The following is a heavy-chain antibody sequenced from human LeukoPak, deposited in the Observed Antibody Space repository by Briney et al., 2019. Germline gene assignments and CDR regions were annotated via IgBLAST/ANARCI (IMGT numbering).Heavy chain of an antibody. CDR2: ISDSGGSA. Sequence: GGSLRLSCAASGFTFSNYDMSWVRPAPGKGLEWGSSISDSGGSAYYADSVTGRFTISRDNSKNTLYLQMTHLGTGDTAVYYCAKDLSRAVAADWFDPCDQGSLVTVSS. CDR3: AKDLSRAVAADWFDP. V-gene: IGHV3-23*01. D-gene: IGHD6-19*01. CDR1: GFTFSNYD. J-gene: IGHJ5*02.